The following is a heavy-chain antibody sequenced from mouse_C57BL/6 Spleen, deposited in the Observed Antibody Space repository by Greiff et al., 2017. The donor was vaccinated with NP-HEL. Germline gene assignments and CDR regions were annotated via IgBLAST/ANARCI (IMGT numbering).Heavy chain of an antibody. J-gene: IGHJ2*01. Sequence: DVKLVESGAELVKPGASVKLSCTASGFNIKDYYMHWVKQRTEQGLEWIGRIDPEDGETKYAPKFQGKATITADTSSNTAYLQLSSLTSEDTAVYYCAAYYGGSPRDYWGQGTTLTVSS. CDR2: IDPEDGET. V-gene: IGHV14-2*01. D-gene: IGHD1-1*01. CDR1: GFNIKDYY. CDR3: AAYYGGSPRDY.